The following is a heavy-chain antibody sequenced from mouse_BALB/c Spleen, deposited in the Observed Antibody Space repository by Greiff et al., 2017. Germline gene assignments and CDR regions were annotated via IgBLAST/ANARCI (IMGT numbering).Heavy chain of an antibody. V-gene: IGHV5-17*02. J-gene: IGHJ4*01. CDR2: ISSGSSTI. CDR3: ARLDYPEDY. D-gene: IGHD5-5*01. CDR1: GFTFSSYG. Sequence: EVQLVESGGDLVKPGGSLKLSCAASGFTFSSYGMSWVRQAPEKGLEWVAYISSGSSTIYYADTVKGRFTISRDNPKNTLFLQMTSLRSEDTAMYYCARLDYPEDYWGQGTSVTVSS.